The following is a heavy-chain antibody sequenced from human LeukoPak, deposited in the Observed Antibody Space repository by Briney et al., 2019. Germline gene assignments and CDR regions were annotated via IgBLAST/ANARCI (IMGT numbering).Heavy chain of an antibody. Sequence: GGSLRLSCAASGFTFSSYAMSWVCQAPGKGLEWVSYISSSGSAIYYADSVKGRFTISRDNAKNSLYLQMNSLRAEDTAVYYCVRDTIAAASYFDYWGQGTLVTVSS. CDR2: ISSSGSAI. J-gene: IGHJ4*02. D-gene: IGHD6-13*01. V-gene: IGHV3-48*04. CDR1: GFTFSSYA. CDR3: VRDTIAAASYFDY.